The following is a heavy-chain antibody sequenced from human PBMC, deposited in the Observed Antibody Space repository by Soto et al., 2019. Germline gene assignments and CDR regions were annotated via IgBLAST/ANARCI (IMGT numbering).Heavy chain of an antibody. CDR3: ARRGSGSYYDC. V-gene: IGHV3-23*01. CDR2: ISGSVDST. CDR1: GFTFSSYA. J-gene: IGHJ4*02. Sequence: EVQLLESGGGLVQPGGSLRLSCAASGFTFSSYAMRWVRQAQVKGLEWVSAISGSVDSTYYADTVKGRFTISRDNSKNTLYLQMNILRAEDTAVYYCARRGSGSYYDCWGKGTLVNVSS. D-gene: IGHD1-26*01.